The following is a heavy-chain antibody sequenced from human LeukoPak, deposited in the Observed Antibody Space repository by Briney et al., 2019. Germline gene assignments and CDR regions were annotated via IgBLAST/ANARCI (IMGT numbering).Heavy chain of an antibody. V-gene: IGHV1-2*02. CDR1: GYTFTGYY. J-gene: IGHJ6*02. Sequence: ASVKVSCKASGYTFTGYYMHWVRQAPGQGLEWMGWINPNSGGTNYAQKFQGRVTMTRDTSISTAYMELSRLRSDDTAVYYCARFFGSVTILDYYYGMDVWGQGTTVTVS. D-gene: IGHD4-17*01. CDR3: ARFFGSVTILDYYYGMDV. CDR2: INPNSGGT.